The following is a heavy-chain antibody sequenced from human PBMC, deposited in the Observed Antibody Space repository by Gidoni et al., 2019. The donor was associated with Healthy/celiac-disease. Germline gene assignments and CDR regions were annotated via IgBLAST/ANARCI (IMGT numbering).Heavy chain of an antibody. Sequence: QVQLQQWGAGLLKPSETLSLTCAVYGGSFSGYYWSWIRQPPGKGLEWIGEINHSGSTNYNPSLKSRVTISVDTSKNQFSLKLSSVTAADTAVYYCARSPRGYCSSTSCPFDYWGQGTLVTVSS. CDR1: GGSFSGYY. J-gene: IGHJ4*02. CDR2: INHSGST. D-gene: IGHD2-2*01. CDR3: ARSPRGYCSSTSCPFDY. V-gene: IGHV4-34*01.